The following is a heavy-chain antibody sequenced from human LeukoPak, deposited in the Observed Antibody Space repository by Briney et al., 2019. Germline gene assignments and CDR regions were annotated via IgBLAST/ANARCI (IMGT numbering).Heavy chain of an antibody. Sequence: GGSLRLSCAASGFTFDDYGMSWVRQAPGKGLEWVSGINWNGGSTGYADSVKGRFTIARDNFMNTLYLQMNSLTPEDTALYFCAKDVRKSSSSGGTFDSWGQGTLVSVSS. CDR1: GFTFDDYG. D-gene: IGHD3-10*01. CDR2: INWNGGST. J-gene: IGHJ4*02. CDR3: AKDVRKSSSSGGTFDS. V-gene: IGHV3-20*04.